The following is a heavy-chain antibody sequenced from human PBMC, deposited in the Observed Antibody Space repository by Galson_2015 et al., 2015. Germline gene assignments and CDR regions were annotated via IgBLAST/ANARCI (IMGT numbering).Heavy chain of an antibody. CDR3: ARGYDFWSGPPRN. D-gene: IGHD3-3*01. J-gene: IGHJ4*02. Sequence: SLESRVTMSVDTSKNQFSLKLSSVTAADTAVYYCARGYDFWSGPPRNWGQGTLVTVSS. V-gene: IGHV4-30-2*04.